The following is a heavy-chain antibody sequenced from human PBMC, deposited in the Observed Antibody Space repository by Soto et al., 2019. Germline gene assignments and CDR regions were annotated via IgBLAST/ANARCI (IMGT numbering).Heavy chain of an antibody. D-gene: IGHD6-13*01. CDR1: GGTFSSYA. CDR3: TIAAAGILRGDY. Sequence: QVQLVQSGAEVKKPGSSVKVSCKASGGTFSSYAISWVRQAPGQVREWMGGIIPIIGTANYAQKFQGRVTITADESTSTAYMELSRLRSEDTAVYYCTIAAAGILRGDYWGQGTLVTVSS. J-gene: IGHJ4*02. CDR2: IIPIIGTA. V-gene: IGHV1-69*12.